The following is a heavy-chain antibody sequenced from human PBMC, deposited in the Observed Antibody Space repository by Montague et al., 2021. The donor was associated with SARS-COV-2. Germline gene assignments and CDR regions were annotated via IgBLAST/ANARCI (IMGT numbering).Heavy chain of an antibody. V-gene: IGHV4-34*01. CDR3: ARGLTDISMIVVVFLGASHYFDS. CDR1: GGSFSDYH. Sequence: SETLSLTCAVYGGSFSDYHWNWIRQPPGQGLELVGEINHSGNTNYNPSLKIRVTISRDTSKSQFSLNLSSVTAADTAVYYCARGLTDISMIVVVFLGASHYFDSWGQGTLVTVSS. J-gene: IGHJ4*02. CDR2: INHSGNT. D-gene: IGHD3-22*01.